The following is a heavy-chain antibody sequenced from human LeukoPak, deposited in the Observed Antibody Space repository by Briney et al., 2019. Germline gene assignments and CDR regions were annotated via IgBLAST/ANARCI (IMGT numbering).Heavy chain of an antibody. J-gene: IGHJ4*02. D-gene: IGHD3-9*01. CDR3: ARDKGSDWNYWDY. Sequence: GGSLRLSCAASGFTFSSYSMNWVRQAPGKGLEWVSYISSSSSTIYYADSAKGRFTISRDNAKNSLYLQMNSLRAEDTAVYYCARDKGSDWNYWDYWGQGTLVTVSS. CDR1: GFTFSSYS. CDR2: ISSSSSTI. V-gene: IGHV3-48*01.